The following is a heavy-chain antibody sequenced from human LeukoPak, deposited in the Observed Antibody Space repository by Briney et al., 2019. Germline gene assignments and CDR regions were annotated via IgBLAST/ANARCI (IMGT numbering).Heavy chain of an antibody. V-gene: IGHV4-31*03. J-gene: IGHJ3*02. CDR1: GGSISSGGYY. Sequence: SQTLSLTCTVSGGSISSGGYYWSWIRQHPGKGLEWIGYIYYSGSTYYNPSLKSRVTIAVDTSKNQFSLKLSSVTAADTAVYYCASNLPPMYNWNDDAPTDAFDIWGQGTMVTVSS. CDR2: IYYSGST. D-gene: IGHD1-1*01. CDR3: ASNLPPMYNWNDDAPTDAFDI.